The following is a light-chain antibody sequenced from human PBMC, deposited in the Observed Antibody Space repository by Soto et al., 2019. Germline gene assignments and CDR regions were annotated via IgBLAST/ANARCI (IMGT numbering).Light chain of an antibody. Sequence: DIQMTQSPSSLSASVGDRVTITCRASQSISIYLNWYQQKPGKAPNLLIYAASSLQGGVPSRFSGSGVGTDFTLTISSLQPEDFATYYCQQSYSVPLTFGGGTKVDIK. CDR3: QQSYSVPLT. CDR2: AAS. J-gene: IGKJ4*01. CDR1: QSISIY. V-gene: IGKV1-39*01.